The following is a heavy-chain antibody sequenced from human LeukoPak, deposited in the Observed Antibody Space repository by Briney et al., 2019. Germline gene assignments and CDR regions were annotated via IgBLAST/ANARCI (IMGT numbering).Heavy chain of an antibody. D-gene: IGHD2-2*01. V-gene: IGHV1-3*01. CDR1: GYTFTSYA. J-gene: IGHJ4*02. CDR2: INAGNGNT. Sequence: ASVKVSCKASGYTFTSYAMHWVRQAPGQRPEWMGWINAGNGNTKYSQKFQGRVTITRDTTASTAYMELSNLRPEDTAVYYCARVQSAYCSSSSCYGGYFDYWGQGTLVTVSS. CDR3: ARVQSAYCSSSSCYGGYFDY.